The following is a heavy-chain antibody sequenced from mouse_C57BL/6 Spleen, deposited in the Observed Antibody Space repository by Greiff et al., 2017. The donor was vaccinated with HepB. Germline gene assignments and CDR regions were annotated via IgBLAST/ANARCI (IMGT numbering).Heavy chain of an antibody. CDR3: ASPGKYGNSYYYAMDY. Sequence: EVMLVESGGGLVQPGGSLSLSCAASGFTFTDYYMSWVRQPPGKALEWLGFIRNKANGYTTEYSASVKGRFTISRDNSQSILYLQMNAMRAEDSATDYCASPGKYGNSYYYAMDYWGQGTSVTVSS. V-gene: IGHV7-3*01. CDR1: GFTFTDYY. D-gene: IGHD2-1*01. J-gene: IGHJ4*01. CDR2: IRNKANGYTT.